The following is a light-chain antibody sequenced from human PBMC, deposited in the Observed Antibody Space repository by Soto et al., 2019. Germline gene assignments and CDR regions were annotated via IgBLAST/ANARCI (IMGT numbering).Light chain of an antibody. CDR2: KAS. CDR3: LQDYNYPRT. J-gene: IGKJ1*01. V-gene: IGKV1-5*03. CDR1: QSINSW. Sequence: DIQMTQSPSALSASVGDRVRITCRASQSINSWLAWYQQKSGKAPKLLVYKASGLESGVPSRFSGSGSGTDFTLTISSLQPEDFATYYCLQDYNYPRTFGQGTKVDIK.